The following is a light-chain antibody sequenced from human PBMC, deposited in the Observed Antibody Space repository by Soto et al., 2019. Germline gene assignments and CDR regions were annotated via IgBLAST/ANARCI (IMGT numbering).Light chain of an antibody. CDR1: SSDVGYYNY. J-gene: IGLJ1*01. Sequence: QSALTQPASVSGSPGQSSTISCTGTSSDVGYYNYVSWYQQHPGKAPKLMIYDVRNRPSGVSNRFSGSKSGNTASLTISGLQYEDEAYYYCRSYTSSSTYVFGTGTKLTVL. CDR3: RSYTSSSTYV. CDR2: DVR. V-gene: IGLV2-14*03.